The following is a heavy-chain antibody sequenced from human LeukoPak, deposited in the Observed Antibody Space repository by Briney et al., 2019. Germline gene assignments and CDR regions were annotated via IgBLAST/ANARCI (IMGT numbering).Heavy chain of an antibody. CDR3: ARASRAAAAPFDY. V-gene: IGHV3-53*01. Sequence: GGSLRLSCAASGFTVSSNYMSWVRQAPGKGLEWVSVIYSGGSTYYADSVKGRFTISRDNSKNTLYLQMSSLRAEDTAVYYCARASRAAAAPFDYWGQGTLVTVSS. J-gene: IGHJ4*02. CDR2: IYSGGST. D-gene: IGHD6-13*01. CDR1: GFTVSSNY.